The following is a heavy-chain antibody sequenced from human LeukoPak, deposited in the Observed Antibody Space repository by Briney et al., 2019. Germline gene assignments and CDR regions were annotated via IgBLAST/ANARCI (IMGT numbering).Heavy chain of an antibody. CDR2: INPNSGGT. D-gene: IGHD3-16*01. CDR3: ARVLRRENWFDP. CDR1: GYTFTGYY. V-gene: IGHV1-2*02. Sequence: ASVKVSCKASGYTFTGYYMHWVRQAPGQGLEWMGWINPNSGGTNYAQKFQSRVTMTRDTSISTAYMELSRLRSDDTAVHYCARVLRRENWFDPWGQGTLVTVSS. J-gene: IGHJ5*02.